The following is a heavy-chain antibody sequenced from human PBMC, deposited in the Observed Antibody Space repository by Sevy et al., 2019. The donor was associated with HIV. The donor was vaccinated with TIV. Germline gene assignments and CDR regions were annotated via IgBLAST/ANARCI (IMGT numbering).Heavy chain of an antibody. V-gene: IGHV4-38-2*02. Sequence: SETLSLTCAVSGYSISSGYYWGWIRQPPGKGLEWIGSIYHSGITYYNPSLKSRVTISVDTSKNQFSLKLSSVTAADTAVYYCAREKQSLDWFDPWGQGTLVTVSS. D-gene: IGHD4-4*01. J-gene: IGHJ5*02. CDR2: IYHSGIT. CDR1: GYSISSGYY. CDR3: AREKQSLDWFDP.